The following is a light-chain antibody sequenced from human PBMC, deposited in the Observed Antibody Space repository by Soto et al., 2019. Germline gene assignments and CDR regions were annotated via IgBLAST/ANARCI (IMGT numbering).Light chain of an antibody. CDR2: GAS. J-gene: IGKJ1*01. V-gene: IGKV3-20*01. CDR3: QQYGSSRT. CDR1: QTVNNNY. Sequence: EIVLTQSPGTLSLSPGERATLSCRASQTVNNNYLAWYQQKPGQAPRLFIYGASTRATGIPDRFSGSGSGTDFTLTISRLEPEDFAVYSCQQYGSSRTFGQGTKVEIK.